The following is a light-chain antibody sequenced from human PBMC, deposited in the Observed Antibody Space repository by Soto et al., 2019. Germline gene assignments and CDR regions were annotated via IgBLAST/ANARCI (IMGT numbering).Light chain of an antibody. V-gene: IGKV2-30*01. CDR2: KIS. CDR1: QGLVYSDGNIY. CDR3: MQGTHWPFT. J-gene: IGKJ2*01. Sequence: DIVMTQSPLSLPVTPGEPASISCKSTQGLVYSDGNIYLNWFHQRPGQSPRRLIQKISDRDSGVPDRFSGSGSGTDFTLEISRVEAEDVGIYYCMQGTHWPFTFGQGTKVDIK.